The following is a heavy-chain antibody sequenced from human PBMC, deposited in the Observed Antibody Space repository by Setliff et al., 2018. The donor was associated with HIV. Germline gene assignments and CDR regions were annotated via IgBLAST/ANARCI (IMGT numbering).Heavy chain of an antibody. V-gene: IGHV4-59*01. D-gene: IGHD5-12*01. CDR1: DGSFSSDY. Sequence: SETLSLTCTVSDGSFSSDYWTWIRQTPGKGLEWIGYIYYSGSTKYNPSLTSRVTISVDTSKNHFSLKLISVTAADTAVYYCARAEMATIVAFDIWGQGTMVTVSS. CDR3: ARAEMATIVAFDI. CDR2: IYYSGST. J-gene: IGHJ3*02.